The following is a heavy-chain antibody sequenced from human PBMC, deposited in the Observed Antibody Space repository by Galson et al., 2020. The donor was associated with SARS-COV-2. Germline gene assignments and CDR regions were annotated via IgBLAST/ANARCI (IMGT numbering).Heavy chain of an antibody. CDR1: GASISNGIYY. V-gene: IGHV4-30-4*01. J-gene: IGHJ5*02. CDR2: IYYSGRA. Sequence: SVTLSLTCIVSGASISNGIYYWSWIRQPPGKGLEWIGYIYYSGRAYYNPSLKSRVTMSVDTSNNQFYLKVTSVTATDTAVYYCAGVELEGTEVSMQVGAWGQGTLVTVSS. D-gene: IGHD2-2*01. CDR3: AGVELEGTEVSMQVGA.